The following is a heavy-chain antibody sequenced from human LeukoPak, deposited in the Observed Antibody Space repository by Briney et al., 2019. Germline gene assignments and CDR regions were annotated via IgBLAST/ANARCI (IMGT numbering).Heavy chain of an antibody. D-gene: IGHD2-8*01. J-gene: IGHJ6*02. V-gene: IGHV3-23*01. CDR1: GFTFSSYA. CDR3: ATDDNGYSYYGMDV. Sequence: GGSLRLSCAASGFTFSSYAMSWLRQAPGKGLEWGSTIIASVGSTYSADSVRGRFTVSRDNSKNTLYLQMNSLRADDTAVHYCATDDNGYSYYGMDVWGQGTTVTVSS. CDR2: IIASVGST.